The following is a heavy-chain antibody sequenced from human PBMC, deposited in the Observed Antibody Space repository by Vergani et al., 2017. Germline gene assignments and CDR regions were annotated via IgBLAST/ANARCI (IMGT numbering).Heavy chain of an antibody. Sequence: QVQLQESGPGLVKPSETLSLTCTVSGGSVSSGSYYWSWIRQPPGKGLEWIGYIYYSGSTNYNPSLKRRGTISVDTSKNQFSLKLRSVTAADTAVYYCAGEYQPMNAFDIWGLGTMVTVSS. V-gene: IGHV4-61*01. CDR1: GGSVSSGSYY. CDR3: AGEYQPMNAFDI. CDR2: IYYSGST. D-gene: IGHD3-22*01. J-gene: IGHJ3*02.